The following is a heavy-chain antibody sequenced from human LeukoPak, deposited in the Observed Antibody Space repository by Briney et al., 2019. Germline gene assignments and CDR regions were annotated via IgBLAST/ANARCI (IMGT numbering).Heavy chain of an antibody. V-gene: IGHV4-59*08. Sequence: SETLSLTCTVSGGSISSYYWSWIRQPPGPGLEWMGYIYYSGITNYNPSLKSRVAISVDTSKNQFSLKLSSVTAADTAVYYCARSSPDVAGIDYWGQGTLVTVSS. CDR2: IYYSGIT. D-gene: IGHD6-19*01. J-gene: IGHJ4*02. CDR1: GGSISSYY. CDR3: ARSSPDVAGIDY.